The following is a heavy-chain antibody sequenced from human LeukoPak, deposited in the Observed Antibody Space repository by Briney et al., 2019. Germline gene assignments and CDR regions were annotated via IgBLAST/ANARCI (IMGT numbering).Heavy chain of an antibody. V-gene: IGHV4-34*01. D-gene: IGHD1-26*01. CDR2: INHSGST. J-gene: IGHJ5*02. Sequence: TSETLSLTCAVYGGSFSGYYWSWIRQPPGKGLEWIGEINHSGSTNYNPSLKSRVTISVDTSKNQFSLKLSSVTAADTAVYYCASRSGSWFDPWGQGTLVTVSS. CDR3: ASRSGSWFDP. CDR1: GGSFSGYY.